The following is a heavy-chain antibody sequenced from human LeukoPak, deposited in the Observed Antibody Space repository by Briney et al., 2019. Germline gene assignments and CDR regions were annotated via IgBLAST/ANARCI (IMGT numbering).Heavy chain of an antibody. D-gene: IGHD6-13*01. CDR2: IYYSGSA. CDR3: ARDRGYSSSWYPNYYYGMDV. J-gene: IGHJ6*02. Sequence: SQTLSLTCNVSGGSISSGGYYWSWIRQHPGKGLEWIGYIYYSGSAYYNPSLKSRVTISVDTSKNQFSLKLSSVTAADTAVYYCARDRGYSSSWYPNYYYGMDVWGQGTTVTVSS. V-gene: IGHV4-31*02. CDR1: GGSISSGGYY.